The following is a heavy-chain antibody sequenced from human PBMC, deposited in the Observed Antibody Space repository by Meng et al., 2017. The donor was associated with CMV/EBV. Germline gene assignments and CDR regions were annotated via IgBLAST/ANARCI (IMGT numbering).Heavy chain of an antibody. D-gene: IGHD3-9*01. CDR2: IYWNDDK. Sequence: SGPTLVKPTQTLTLTCTFSGFSLSTSGVGVGWIRLPPGKALEWLALIYWNDDKRYSPSLKSRLTITKDTSKNQVVLTMTNMDPVDTATYYCAHRITISPVFDPWGQGTLVTVSS. V-gene: IGHV2-5*01. CDR1: GFSLSTSGVG. CDR3: AHRITISPVFDP. J-gene: IGHJ5*02.